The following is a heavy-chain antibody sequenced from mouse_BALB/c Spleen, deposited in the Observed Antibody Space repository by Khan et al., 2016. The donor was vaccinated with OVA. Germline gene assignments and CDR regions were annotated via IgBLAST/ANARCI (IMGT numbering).Heavy chain of an antibody. CDR2: ISYSGNT. CDR3: ARIYEGDFDY. J-gene: IGHJ2*01. V-gene: IGHV3-2*02. D-gene: IGHD1-1*01. CDR1: GYSITSDYA. Sequence: EVELVESGPGLVKPSQSLSLTCTVTGYSITSDYAWNWIRQFPGNKLEWMGYISYSGNTKYNPSLKSRISITRDTSKNQFFLQLNSVTIEDTATYYCARIYEGDFDYWGQGTTLTVSS.